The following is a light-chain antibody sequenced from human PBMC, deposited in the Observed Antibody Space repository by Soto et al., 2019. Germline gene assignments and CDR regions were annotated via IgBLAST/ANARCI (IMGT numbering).Light chain of an antibody. CDR2: DVS. V-gene: IGLV2-11*01. J-gene: IGLJ1*01. Sequence: QSALTQPRSVSGSPGQSVTISCTGTSSDVGGYDYVSWYQQHPGKAPKLLVFDVSQRPSRVPDRFSGSKSGNTASLTISGLQAEDEADYYCCSFAGSSTLYVFGTGTKLTVL. CDR1: SSDVGGYDY. CDR3: CSFAGSSTLYV.